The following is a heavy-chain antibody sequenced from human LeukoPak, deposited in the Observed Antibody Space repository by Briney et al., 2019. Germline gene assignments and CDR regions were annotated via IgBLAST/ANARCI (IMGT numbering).Heavy chain of an antibody. CDR1: GFTFSSYA. Sequence: GGSLRLSCAASGFTFSSYAMHWVRQAPGKGLEWVAVISYDGSNKYYADSVKGRFTISRDNSKNTLYLQMNSLRAEDTAVYYCARVKGGPPNQWAYFQHWGQGTLVTVSS. J-gene: IGHJ1*01. CDR2: ISYDGSNK. V-gene: IGHV3-30-3*01. CDR3: ARVKGGPPNQWAYFQH. D-gene: IGHD1-14*01.